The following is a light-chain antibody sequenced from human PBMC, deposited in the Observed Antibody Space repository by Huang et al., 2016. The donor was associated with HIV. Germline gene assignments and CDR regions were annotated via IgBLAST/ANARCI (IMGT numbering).Light chain of an antibody. CDR3: QQRNNWPWT. J-gene: IGKJ1*01. CDR1: QSVSTL. Sequence: EIVLSQSPATLSLSPGERATLSCRASQSVSTLLGWYQQRPGQAPRLLIYDASNRATGMPARFSGSGSGTDFTLTISTVEPEDSAIYYCQQRNNWPWTFGLGTKVEIK. CDR2: DAS. V-gene: IGKV3-11*01.